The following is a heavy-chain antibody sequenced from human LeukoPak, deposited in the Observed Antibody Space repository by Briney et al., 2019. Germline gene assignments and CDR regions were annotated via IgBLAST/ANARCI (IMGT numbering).Heavy chain of an antibody. CDR3: ARRLGRKFGERFYYYHYMDV. CDR1: GGSFSGYY. J-gene: IGHJ6*03. V-gene: IGHV4-34*01. Sequence: SETLSLTCAVYGGSFSGYYWSWIRQPPGKGLEWLGEMNHSGSTNYNPSLKSRVTISVDTSKIQFSLKLSSVTAADTAVYYCARRLGRKFGERFYYYHYMDVWGKGTTVTISS. D-gene: IGHD3-10*01. CDR2: MNHSGST.